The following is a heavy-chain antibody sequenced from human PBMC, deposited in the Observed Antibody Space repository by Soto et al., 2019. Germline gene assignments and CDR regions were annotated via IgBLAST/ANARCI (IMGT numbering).Heavy chain of an antibody. J-gene: IGHJ4*02. CDR2: INPDSGGT. D-gene: IGHD2-15*01. CDR3: ARGRDSGVIDY. CDR1: GYTFTGNY. Sequence: GASVKVSCKASGYTFTGNYIHWVRQAPGQGPEWMGWINPDSGGTDYAQNFQGRVTMTRDTSINTAYMELNGLSSDDTAIYFCARGRDSGVIDYWGQGTQVTVSS. V-gene: IGHV1-2*02.